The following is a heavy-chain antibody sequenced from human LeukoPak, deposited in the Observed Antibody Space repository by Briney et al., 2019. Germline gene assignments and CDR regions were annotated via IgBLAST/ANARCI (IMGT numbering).Heavy chain of an antibody. CDR3: AKDAAGSYPDAFDI. CDR1: GFTFTSDA. Sequence: GGSLRLSCVASGFTFTSDAMNWVRQAPGKGLEWVSSTVSRGTTQYADSVKGRFTISRDNSKNTLYLQMNRLRVEDTAIYYCAKDAAGSYPDAFDIWGQGTMVTVSS. V-gene: IGHV3-23*01. D-gene: IGHD3-10*01. CDR2: TVSRGTT. J-gene: IGHJ3*02.